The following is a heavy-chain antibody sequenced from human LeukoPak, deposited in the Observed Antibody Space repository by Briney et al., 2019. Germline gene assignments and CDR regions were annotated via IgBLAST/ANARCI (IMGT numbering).Heavy chain of an antibody. D-gene: IGHD3-22*01. V-gene: IGHV3-7*04. CDR3: ARGVTMIVGEVSAFDI. CDR1: GFTFSTYW. Sequence: PGGSLRLSCVGSGFTFSTYWMSWVRQAPGKGLEWVANIKQDGSEKYYVDSVKGRFSISRDNAKNSLYLQMNSLTDGDTAVYYCARGVTMIVGEVSAFDIWGQGTMVTVSS. J-gene: IGHJ3*02. CDR2: IKQDGSEK.